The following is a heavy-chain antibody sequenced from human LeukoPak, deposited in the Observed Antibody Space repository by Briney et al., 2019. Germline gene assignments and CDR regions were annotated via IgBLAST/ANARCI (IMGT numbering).Heavy chain of an antibody. CDR1: GYTFTGYY. Sequence: ASVKVSCKASGYTFTGYYMHWVRQAPGQGLEWMGWINPNSGGTNYAQKFQGRVTMTRDTSISTAYMELSRLRSDDTAVYYCARDSPPDYYYYMDVWGKGTTVTVSS. V-gene: IGHV1-2*02. CDR3: ARDSPPDYYYYMDV. J-gene: IGHJ6*03. CDR2: INPNSGGT.